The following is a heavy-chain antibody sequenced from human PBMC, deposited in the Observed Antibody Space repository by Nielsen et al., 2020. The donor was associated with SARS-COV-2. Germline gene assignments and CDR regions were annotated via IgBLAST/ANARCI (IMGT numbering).Heavy chain of an antibody. J-gene: IGHJ4*02. CDR2: IWYDGSNK. D-gene: IGHD7-27*01. CDR1: GFTFSSYG. CDR3: AREIQLDWGGYFDY. Sequence: GESLKISCAASGFTFSSYGMHWVRQAPGKGLEWVAVIWYDGSNKYYADSVKGRFTISRDNSRNTLYLQMNSLRAEDTAVYYCAREIQLDWGGYFDYWGQGTLVTVSS. V-gene: IGHV3-33*01.